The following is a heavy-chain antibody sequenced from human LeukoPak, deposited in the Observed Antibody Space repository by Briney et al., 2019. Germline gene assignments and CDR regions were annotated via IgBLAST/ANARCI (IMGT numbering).Heavy chain of an antibody. CDR2: IKPDDSEI. V-gene: IGHV3-7*04. Sequence: GGSLRLSCVASGFTFTNNWMTWGRQVPGKGLEWVANIKPDDSEIYYVASVKGRFTISRDNAKNSVFLQMNSLRVEDTAIYYCARGRAVDIWGRGSMVTVSS. J-gene: IGHJ3*02. CDR3: ARGRAVDI. CDR1: GFTFTNNW.